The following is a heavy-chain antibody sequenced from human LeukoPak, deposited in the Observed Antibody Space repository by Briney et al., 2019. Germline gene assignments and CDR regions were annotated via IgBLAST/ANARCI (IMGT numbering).Heavy chain of an antibody. CDR1: GGSISSYY. D-gene: IGHD3-16*01. J-gene: IGHJ4*02. Sequence: PSETLSLTCTVSGGSISSYYWSWIRQPPGKGLEWIGYIYYSGSTNYNPSLKSRVTISVDTSKNQFSLKLSSVTAADTAVYYCVRVGIFWGPNYFDYWGQGTLVTVSS. CDR3: VRVGIFWGPNYFDY. CDR2: IYYSGST. V-gene: IGHV4-59*01.